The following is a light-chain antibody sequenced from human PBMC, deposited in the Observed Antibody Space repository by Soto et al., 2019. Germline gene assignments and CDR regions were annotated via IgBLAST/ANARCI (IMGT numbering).Light chain of an antibody. Sequence: QLTQSPSSLSASVGDRVTITCRASQDITNYLGWYQQRSGKAPRLLIYAASTLQRGVPSRFSGSGSGTDFTLTISSLQPEDFATYYCQHLTGTFRQGTTLEIK. V-gene: IGKV1-9*01. J-gene: IGKJ2*01. CDR3: QHLTGT. CDR2: AAS. CDR1: QDITNY.